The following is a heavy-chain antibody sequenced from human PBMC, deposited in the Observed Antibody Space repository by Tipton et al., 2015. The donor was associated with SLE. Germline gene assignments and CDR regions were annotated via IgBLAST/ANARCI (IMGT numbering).Heavy chain of an antibody. CDR3: ARERLGAGFWFFYL. D-gene: IGHD6-19*01. CDR2: SATSGGT. CDR1: GFTFSNYD. J-gene: IGHJ2*01. Sequence: GSLRLSCVASGFTFSNYDIHWVRQATGKGLEWVSASATSGGTHYADSVKGRFTISRENAKSSLSLQMNSLRAGDTAVYYCARERLGAGFWFFYLWGRGTLVTVSS. V-gene: IGHV3-13*01.